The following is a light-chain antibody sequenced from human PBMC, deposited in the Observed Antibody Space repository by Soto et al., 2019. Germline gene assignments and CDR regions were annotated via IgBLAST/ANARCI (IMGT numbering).Light chain of an antibody. CDR3: QQYNNWPPYT. CDR2: GAS. CDR1: QSVISN. J-gene: IGKJ2*01. V-gene: IGKV3-15*01. Sequence: DIVMTQTPATLSVSPGERATISCRARQSVISNLAWYQKKPGQAPRLLLYGASTRATGIPARFSGSGSGTEFTLTISSLQSEDFAVYYCQQYNNWPPYTFGQGTKLEIK.